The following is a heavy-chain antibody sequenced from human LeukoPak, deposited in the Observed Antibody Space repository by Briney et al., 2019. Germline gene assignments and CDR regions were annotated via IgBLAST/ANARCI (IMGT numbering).Heavy chain of an antibody. CDR2: IYPGDSDT. Sequence: GESLKISCKGSGYSFTSYWIGWVRQMPGKGLGWMGIIYPGDSDTRYSPSFHGQVTISADKSISTAYLQWSSLKASDTAMYYCARRGGHYDILTGYYESEHFDYWGQGTLVTVSS. D-gene: IGHD3-9*01. J-gene: IGHJ4*02. V-gene: IGHV5-51*01. CDR1: GYSFTSYW. CDR3: ARRGGHYDILTGYYESEHFDY.